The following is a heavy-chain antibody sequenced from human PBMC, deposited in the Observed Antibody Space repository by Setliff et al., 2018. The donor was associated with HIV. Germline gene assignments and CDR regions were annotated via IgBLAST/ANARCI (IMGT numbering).Heavy chain of an antibody. CDR3: ARDVGSVWHNWFDP. J-gene: IGHJ5*02. D-gene: IGHD6-19*01. CDR2: INVGSGNT. V-gene: IGHV1-3*01. Sequence: ASVKVSCKASGYGFTREITHWTRQAPGQRLEWMGWINVGSGNTKYSLRFQDRVTLTRDTSATTAYMELSSLRSEDTAVYYCARDVGSVWHNWFDPWGQVTLVTVSS. CDR1: GYGFTREI.